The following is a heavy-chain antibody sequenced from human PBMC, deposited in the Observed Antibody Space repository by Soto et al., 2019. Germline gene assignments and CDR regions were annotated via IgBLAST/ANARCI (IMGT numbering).Heavy chain of an antibody. CDR1: GYTFTSYG. Sequence: QVQLVQSGAEVKKPGASVKVSCKASGYTFTSYGISWVRQAPGQGLEWMGWISANNGNTNYAQKLQGRVPMTTDTAANSAAREVSNLRSEDTPVYSVPRDAASSGNYWGKGPLFPVPS. J-gene: IGHJ4*01. V-gene: IGHV1-18*01. CDR2: ISANNGNT. D-gene: IGHD2-15*01. CDR3: PRDAASSGNY.